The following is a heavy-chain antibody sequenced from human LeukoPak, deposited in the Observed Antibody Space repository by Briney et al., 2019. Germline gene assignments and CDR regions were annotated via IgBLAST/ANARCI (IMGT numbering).Heavy chain of an antibody. D-gene: IGHD3-22*01. CDR1: GFTFSSYW. Sequence: GGSLRLSCAASGFTFSSYWMHWVRQAPGKGLVWVSRVNSDGSSTSYADSVKGRFTISRDNAKNTLYLQMNSLRAEDTAVYYCARDPRYYYDSSGSYPVDYWGQGTLVTVSS. J-gene: IGHJ4*02. V-gene: IGHV3-74*01. CDR2: VNSDGSST. CDR3: ARDPRYYYDSSGSYPVDY.